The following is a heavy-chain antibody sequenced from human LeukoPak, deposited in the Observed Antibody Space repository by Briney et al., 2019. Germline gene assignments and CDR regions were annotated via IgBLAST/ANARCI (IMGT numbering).Heavy chain of an antibody. CDR3: ARDLGQYYDTSDNWFDP. CDR2: IYTSGST. CDR1: GGSISSGSYY. V-gene: IGHV4-61*02. Sequence: SQTLSLTCTVSGGSISSGSYYWSWIRQPAGKGLEWIGRIYTSGSTNYNPSLKSRVTISVDTSKNQFSLKLSSVTAADTAVYYCARDLGQYYDTSDNWFDPWGQGTLVTVSS. J-gene: IGHJ5*02. D-gene: IGHD3-22*01.